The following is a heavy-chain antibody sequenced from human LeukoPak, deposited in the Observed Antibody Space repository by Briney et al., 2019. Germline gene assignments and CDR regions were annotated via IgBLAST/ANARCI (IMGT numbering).Heavy chain of an antibody. J-gene: IGHJ4*02. Sequence: PGRSLCLSSAVYGFTVSSKYMSWVRQAPGKWREWDSVIYSGGSIYYESSAKGRFTNSRDITNNTVDLQLNSLRAEDTAVYYCASGKETSMAQGYWGQGTLVTVSS. CDR1: GFTVSSKY. CDR2: IYSGGSI. CDR3: ASGKETSMAQGY. D-gene: IGHD5-18*01. V-gene: IGHV3-53*01.